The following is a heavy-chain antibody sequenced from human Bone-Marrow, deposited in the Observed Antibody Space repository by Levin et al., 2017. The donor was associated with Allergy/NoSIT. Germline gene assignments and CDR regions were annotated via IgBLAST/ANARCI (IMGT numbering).Heavy chain of an antibody. D-gene: IGHD1-14*01. CDR2: INHSGST. J-gene: IGHJ6*02. CDR3: AREGTPDYGMDV. V-gene: IGHV4-34*01. CDR1: GGSFSGYY. Sequence: SETLSLTCAVYGGSFSGYYWSWIRQPPGKGLEWIGEINHSGSTNYNPSLKSRVTISVDTSKNQFSLKLSSVTAADTAVYYCAREGTPDYGMDVWGQGTTVTVSS.